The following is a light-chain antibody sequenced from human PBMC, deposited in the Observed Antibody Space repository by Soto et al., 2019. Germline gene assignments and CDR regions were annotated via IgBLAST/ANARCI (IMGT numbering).Light chain of an antibody. CDR2: AAS. CDR1: QTISTH. Sequence: DIQMTQSPSSLSASVGDRVTITCRASQTISTHLNWYQQKPGKATKLLIYAASTLQSGVRSRFSGSGSGTDFTLTINSLQPEDFATYYCQQSLTIPYTFGQGTKLEI. V-gene: IGKV1-39*01. J-gene: IGKJ2*01. CDR3: QQSLTIPYT.